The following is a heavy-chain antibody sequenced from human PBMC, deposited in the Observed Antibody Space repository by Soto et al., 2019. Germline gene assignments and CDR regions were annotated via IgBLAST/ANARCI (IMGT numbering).Heavy chain of an antibody. Sequence: EVQLVESGGGLVQPGGSLRLSCAASGFTFSSYWMHWVRQAPGKGLVWVSRMNSDGSSTRYADSVKGRITISRDNAKNTLYLQMNSLRAEDTAVYYCARADYDFGSGTYPYYAMDVWGQGTTGTVSS. V-gene: IGHV3-74*01. J-gene: IGHJ6*02. CDR2: MNSDGSST. D-gene: IGHD3-3*01. CDR1: GFTFSSYW. CDR3: ARADYDFGSGTYPYYAMDV.